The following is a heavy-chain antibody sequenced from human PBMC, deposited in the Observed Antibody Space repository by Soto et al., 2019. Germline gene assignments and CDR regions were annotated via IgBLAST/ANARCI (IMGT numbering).Heavy chain of an antibody. CDR1: GGTFSSYS. D-gene: IGHD6-13*01. CDR2: IIPIFGTA. V-gene: IGHV1-69*13. CDR3: ARSWATPSSLYGMDV. Sequence: SVKVSCKASGGTFSSYSISWVRQAPGQGLEWMGGIIPIFGTANYAQKFQGRVTITADESTSTAYMELSSLRSEDTAVYYCARSWATPSSLYGMDVWGQGTTVTVSS. J-gene: IGHJ6*02.